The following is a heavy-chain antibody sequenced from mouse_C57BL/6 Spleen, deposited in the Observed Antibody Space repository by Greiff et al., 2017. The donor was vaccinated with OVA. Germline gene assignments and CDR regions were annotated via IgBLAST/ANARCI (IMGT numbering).Heavy chain of an antibody. D-gene: IGHD1-1*01. CDR1: GYTFTSYG. CDR2: IYPRSGNT. Sequence: QVQLQQSGAELARPGASVKLSCKASGYTFTSYGISWVKQRTGQGLEWIGEIYPRSGNTYYNEKFKGKATLTADKSSSTAYMELRSLTSEDSAVYFCARCGSSYETWCAYWGQGTLVTVSA. CDR3: ARCGSSYETWCAY. V-gene: IGHV1-81*01. J-gene: IGHJ3*01.